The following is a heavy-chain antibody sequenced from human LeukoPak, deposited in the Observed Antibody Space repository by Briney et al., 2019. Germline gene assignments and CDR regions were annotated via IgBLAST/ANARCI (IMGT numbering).Heavy chain of an antibody. CDR1: GFTFSRYC. CDR3: ARDVPVDDVFDL. J-gene: IGHJ3*01. CDR2: INNDGSTT. V-gene: IGHV3-74*01. Sequence: GGSLRLSCAASGFTFSRYCMHWVRQAPGKGLVWVSRINNDGSTTTYADSVKGRFTISRDNAKNTLYLQMNSLRAEDTAVYYCARDVPVDDVFDLWGQGTVVTVSS.